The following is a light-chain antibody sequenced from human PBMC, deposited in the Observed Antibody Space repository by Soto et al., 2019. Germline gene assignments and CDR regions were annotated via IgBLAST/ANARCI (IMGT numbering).Light chain of an antibody. CDR1: QGISSD. V-gene: IGKV1-9*01. Sequence: DIQLPQSPSFLSASVGDRVTITCRARQGISSDLAWYQQKPGKVPKLLIYAASTLQSGVPSRFSGSGSGTEFTLTISSLQPEDFATYYCQQLNSYPWTFGQGTKVAIK. CDR2: AAS. CDR3: QQLNSYPWT. J-gene: IGKJ1*01.